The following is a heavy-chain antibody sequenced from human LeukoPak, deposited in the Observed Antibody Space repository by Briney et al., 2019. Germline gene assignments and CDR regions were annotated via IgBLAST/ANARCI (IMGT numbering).Heavy chain of an antibody. CDR3: AKSISAAGLFDY. D-gene: IGHD6-13*01. Sequence: GGSLRLSCAASGFTFSSYAMTWVRQAPGKGLEWVSTISGSGSSTYYADSVKGRFTISRDTSKNTLYLQLNSLRAEDTAVYYCAKSISAAGLFDYWGQGTLVTVSS. CDR1: GFTFSSYA. CDR2: ISGSGSST. J-gene: IGHJ4*02. V-gene: IGHV3-23*01.